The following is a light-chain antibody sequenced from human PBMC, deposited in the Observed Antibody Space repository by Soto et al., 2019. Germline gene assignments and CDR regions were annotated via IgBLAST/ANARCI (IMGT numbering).Light chain of an antibody. CDR1: QSVSSY. Sequence: EIVLTQSPATLSLSPGERATLSCRASQSVSSYLAWYQQKPGQAPRLLIYDASNRATGIPARFSGSGSATDFAHTISCLEPEDFAVYYCQQRSNWPPFLTFGGGTKVEIK. CDR2: DAS. J-gene: IGKJ4*01. V-gene: IGKV3-11*01. CDR3: QQRSNWPPFLT.